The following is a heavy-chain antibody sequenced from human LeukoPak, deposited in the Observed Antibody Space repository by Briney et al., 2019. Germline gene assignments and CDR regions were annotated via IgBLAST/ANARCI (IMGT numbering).Heavy chain of an antibody. J-gene: IGHJ4*02. CDR1: GGSISSGSSY. CDR2: IYYSGST. CDR3: ARLFGVVPDY. V-gene: IGHV4-61*01. Sequence: SQTLSLTCTVSGGSISSGSSYWSWIRQPPGKGREWIGYIYYSGSTNYNPSLKSRVTISVDTSKNQFSLKLSSVTAADTAVYYCARLFGVVPDYWGQGTLVTVSS. D-gene: IGHD3-3*01.